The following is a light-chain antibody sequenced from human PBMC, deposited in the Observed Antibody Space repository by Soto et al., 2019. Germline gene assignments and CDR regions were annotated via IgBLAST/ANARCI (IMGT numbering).Light chain of an antibody. CDR1: TSRSGSTY. CDR3: AKWDDSLRVYV. Sequence: QSVLPQPPSASGTPGQRVTISCSTSTSRSGSTYVYWYQQLPGTAPKLLIYRNDQRPSGVPDRFSGSKSGTSASLAISGLRSEDEADYFCAKWDDSLRVYVFGTGTKVTVL. CDR2: RND. J-gene: IGLJ1*01. V-gene: IGLV1-47*01.